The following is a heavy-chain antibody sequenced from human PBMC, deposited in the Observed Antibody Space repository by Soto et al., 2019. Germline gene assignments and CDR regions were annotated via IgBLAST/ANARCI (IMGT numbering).Heavy chain of an antibody. D-gene: IGHD5-18*01. Sequence: GGSLRLSCVVSGFSFSTSWMGWVRQAPGNGLEWVATINQDGSETHYVDSVRGRFTISRDSAMNSVSLQMNSLRAEDTAVYYCARDTLWNTAMGVFDHWGQGTLVTVSS. CDR2: INQDGSET. CDR1: GFSFSTSW. J-gene: IGHJ4*02. CDR3: ARDTLWNTAMGVFDH. V-gene: IGHV3-7*03.